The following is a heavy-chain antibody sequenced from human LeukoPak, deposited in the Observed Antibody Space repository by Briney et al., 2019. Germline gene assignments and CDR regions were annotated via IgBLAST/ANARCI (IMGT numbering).Heavy chain of an antibody. CDR3: AREGSYYYDSSGYYVHYFVY. J-gene: IGHJ4*02. V-gene: IGHV1-18*01. CDR2: ISAYNGNT. CDR1: GYTFTSYG. Sequence: ASVKVSCKASGYTFTSYGISWVRQAPGQGLEWMGWISAYNGNTNYAQKLQGRVTMTTDTSTSTAYMELRSLRSDDTAVYYCAREGSYYYDSSGYYVHYFVYWGQGTLVTVSS. D-gene: IGHD3-22*01.